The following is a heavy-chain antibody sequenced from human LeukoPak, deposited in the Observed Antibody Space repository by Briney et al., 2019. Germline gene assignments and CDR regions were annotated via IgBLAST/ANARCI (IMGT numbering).Heavy chain of an antibody. Sequence: SSETLSLTCTVSGGSISSYYWSWIRQPPGKGLEWIGYIYYSGSTNYNPSLKSRVTISVDTSKNQFSLKLSSVTAADTAVYYCARGYSSGWADDAFDIWGQGTMVTVSS. CDR1: GGSISSYY. D-gene: IGHD6-19*01. CDR2: IYYSGST. V-gene: IGHV4-59*01. CDR3: ARGYSSGWADDAFDI. J-gene: IGHJ3*02.